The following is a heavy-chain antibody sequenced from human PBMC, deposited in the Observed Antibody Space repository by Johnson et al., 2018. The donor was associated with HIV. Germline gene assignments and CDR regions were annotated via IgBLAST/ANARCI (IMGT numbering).Heavy chain of an antibody. CDR1: GFTFNPYG. V-gene: IGHV3-NL1*01. Sequence: QVQLVESGGGVVQPGRSLRLSCAVSGFTFNPYGIHWVRRAPGKGLAWVSGIFWISGSIGHVASVTGRFTLSRDNSKNSLFLQMNSLRDEDTAVYYCARVSRSSPAFDAFDIWGQGTLVTVSS. CDR3: ARVSRSSPAFDAFDI. D-gene: IGHD6-6*01. J-gene: IGHJ3*02. CDR2: IFWISGSI.